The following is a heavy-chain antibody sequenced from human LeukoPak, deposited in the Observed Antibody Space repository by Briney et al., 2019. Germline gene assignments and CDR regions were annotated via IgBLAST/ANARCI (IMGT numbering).Heavy chain of an antibody. V-gene: IGHV4-59*08. D-gene: IGHD2-15*01. CDR2: IYYSGST. CDR1: GGSISSYY. Sequence: SETLSLTCTVSGGSISSYYWSWIRQPPGKGLERIGYIYYSGSTNYNPSLKSRVTISVDTSKNQFSLKLSSVTAADTAVYYCARHVVVAATNWFDPWGQGTLVTVSS. CDR3: ARHVVVAATNWFDP. J-gene: IGHJ5*02.